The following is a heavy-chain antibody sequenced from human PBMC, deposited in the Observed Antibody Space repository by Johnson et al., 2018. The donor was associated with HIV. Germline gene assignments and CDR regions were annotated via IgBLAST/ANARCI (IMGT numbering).Heavy chain of an antibody. D-gene: IGHD4/OR15-4a*01. CDR2: ISYDGSNK. CDR3: AREREDYGLDI. CDR1: GFTFSSYA. J-gene: IGHJ3*02. V-gene: IGHV3-30-3*01. Sequence: QVQLVESGGGVVQPGRSLRLSCAASGFTFSSYAMHWVHQAPGKGLEWVAVISYDGSNKYYADSVKGRSTISRDNSKNTLYLQLNSLRAEDTAVYYCAREREDYGLDIWGQGTMVTVSS.